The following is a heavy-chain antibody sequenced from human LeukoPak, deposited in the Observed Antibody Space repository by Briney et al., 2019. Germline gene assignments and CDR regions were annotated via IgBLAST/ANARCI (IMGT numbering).Heavy chain of an antibody. J-gene: IGHJ4*01. CDR2: ISGSGGST. V-gene: IGHV3-23*01. CDR3: AKDGIAAPPGDY. Sequence: GGSLTLSCAASGLTFSSYAMSWVSQPPGKGREWVSAISGSGGSTSYADSVKGRFTISRDNPKNTLYLQINSQRAEDTAVYYCAKDGIAAPPGDYWGQGTLVTVSS. CDR1: GLTFSSYA. D-gene: IGHD6-13*01.